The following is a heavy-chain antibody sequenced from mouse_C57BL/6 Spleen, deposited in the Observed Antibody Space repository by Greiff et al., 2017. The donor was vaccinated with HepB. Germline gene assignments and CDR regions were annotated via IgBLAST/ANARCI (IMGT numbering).Heavy chain of an antibody. CDR1: GYSFTGYY. Sequence: VQLQQSGPELVKPGASVKISCKASGYSFTGYYMNWVKQSPEKSLEWIGEINPSTGGTTYNQKFKAKATLTVDKSSSTAYMHLKSLTSEDSAVYYCARDYGSSLTFDYWGQGTTLTVSS. CDR2: INPSTGGT. V-gene: IGHV1-42*01. CDR3: ARDYGSSLTFDY. D-gene: IGHD1-1*01. J-gene: IGHJ2*01.